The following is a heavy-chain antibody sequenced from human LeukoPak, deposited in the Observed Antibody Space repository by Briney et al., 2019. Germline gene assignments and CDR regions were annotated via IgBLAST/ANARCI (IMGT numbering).Heavy chain of an antibody. D-gene: IGHD4-17*01. J-gene: IGHJ4*02. Sequence: GGSLRLSCAASGFTFSSYSMNWVRQAPGKGLEWVSSISSSSSYIYYADSVKGRFTISRDNAKNSLYLQMNSLRAEDTAVYYCAKDITMTTVTTFDYWGQGTLVTVSS. CDR3: AKDITMTTVTTFDY. CDR1: GFTFSSYS. CDR2: ISSSSSYI. V-gene: IGHV3-21*04.